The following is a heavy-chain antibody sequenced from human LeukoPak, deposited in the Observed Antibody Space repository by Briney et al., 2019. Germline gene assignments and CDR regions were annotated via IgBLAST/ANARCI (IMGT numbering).Heavy chain of an antibody. Sequence: GGSLRLSCEASGLTFDIYSMSWVRQAPGKGLEWVADISNSGGITMYADSVKGRFTISRDNSKNTLFLQMNSLRAEDTAVFYCAKRSGYTTGWFFDFWGQGTPVTVSS. D-gene: IGHD6-19*01. CDR2: ISNSGGIT. J-gene: IGHJ4*02. V-gene: IGHV3-23*01. CDR1: GLTFDIYS. CDR3: AKRSGYTTGWFFDF.